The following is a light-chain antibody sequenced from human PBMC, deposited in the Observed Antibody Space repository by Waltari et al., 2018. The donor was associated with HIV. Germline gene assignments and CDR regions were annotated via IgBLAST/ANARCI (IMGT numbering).Light chain of an antibody. Sequence: SMVTQHPSASGPPGQNISISFPGSISNHGGTFVYWYQQRPGTAPRLLLYMNDQRPSGVPDRFSGSKSATSASLAISGLRSEDEADYHCSTWYNSLSHWVFGGGTKVTVL. J-gene: IGLJ3*02. CDR3: STWYNSLSHWV. V-gene: IGLV1-47*01. CDR1: ISNHGGTF. CDR2: MND.